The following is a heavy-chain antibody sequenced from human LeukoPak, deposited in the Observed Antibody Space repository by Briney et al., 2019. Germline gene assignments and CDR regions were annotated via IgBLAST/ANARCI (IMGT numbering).Heavy chain of an antibody. Sequence: SETLSLTCTVSGGSISSYYWSWIRQPPGKGLEWIGYIYYSGSTNYNPSLKSRVTISVDTSKNQFSLKLSSVTAADTAVYYCARGITMVRGVPLNWFDPWGQGTLVTVSS. CDR1: GGSISSYY. D-gene: IGHD3-10*01. CDR3: ARGITMVRGVPLNWFDP. CDR2: IYYSGST. V-gene: IGHV4-59*01. J-gene: IGHJ5*02.